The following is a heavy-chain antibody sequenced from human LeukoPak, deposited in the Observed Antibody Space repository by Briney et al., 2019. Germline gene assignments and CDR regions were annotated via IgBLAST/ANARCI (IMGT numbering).Heavy chain of an antibody. D-gene: IGHD2-15*01. CDR1: GFTVSSNY. Sequence: PGGSLRLSCAASGFTVSSNYMSWVRQAPGKGLEWVSGIYSGGSTYYSDSVKGRFTISRDNSKNTLYLQMNSLRADDTAVYYCARDRSSVVVVTGTWFDPWGQGTLVTVSS. J-gene: IGHJ5*02. CDR2: IYSGGST. CDR3: ARDRSSVVVVTGTWFDP. V-gene: IGHV3-53*01.